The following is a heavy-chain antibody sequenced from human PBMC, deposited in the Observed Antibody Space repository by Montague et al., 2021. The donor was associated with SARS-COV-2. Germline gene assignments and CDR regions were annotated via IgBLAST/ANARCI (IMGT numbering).Heavy chain of an antibody. CDR2: INIDGSRT. J-gene: IGHJ6*02. V-gene: IGHV3-74*03. D-gene: IGHD2-21*02. Sequence: SLRLSCAASGFTFSRYWMHWVRQVPGKGLLWVSRINIDGSRTTYADSVKDRFTISRDNAKNTLFLQMNGLRADDTAVYYCTRSGDGVYYGMDVWGQGTTVTVSS. CDR3: TRSGDGVYYGMDV. CDR1: GFTFSRYW.